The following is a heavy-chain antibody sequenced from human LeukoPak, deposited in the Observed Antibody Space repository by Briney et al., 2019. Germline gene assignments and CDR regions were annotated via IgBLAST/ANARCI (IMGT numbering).Heavy chain of an antibody. V-gene: IGHV1-18*01. CDR1: GYPFTSYG. D-gene: IGHD3-9*01. CDR2: ISAYNGNT. J-gene: IGHJ6*02. Sequence: ASVKVSCKASGYPFTSYGITWVRQAPGQGLEWMGWISAYNGNTNYAQKLQGRVTTTTGPSTSTAYMDLRSLRSDDTAVYYCARGFYDIVTETYYFYGMDVWGQGTTVTVSS. CDR3: ARGFYDIVTETYYFYGMDV.